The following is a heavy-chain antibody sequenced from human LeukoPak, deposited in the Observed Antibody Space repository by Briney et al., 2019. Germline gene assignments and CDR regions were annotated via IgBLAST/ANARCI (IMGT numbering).Heavy chain of an antibody. CDR2: IYYSGST. CDR1: YGSITSSNYY. V-gene: IGHV4-39*07. CDR3: ARLVPERSLWFGELEKKADY. J-gene: IGHJ4*02. Sequence: SETLSLTCTVSYGSITSSNYYWGWIRQSPGKGLEWIGSIYYSGSTYYNPSLKSRVTISVDTSKNQFSLKLSSVTAADTAVYYCARLVPERSLWFGELEKKADYWGQGTLVTVSS. D-gene: IGHD3-10*01.